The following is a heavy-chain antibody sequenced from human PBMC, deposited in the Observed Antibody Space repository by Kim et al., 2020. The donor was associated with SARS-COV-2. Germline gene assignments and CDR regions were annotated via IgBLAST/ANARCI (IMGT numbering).Heavy chain of an antibody. Sequence: GGSLRLSCAASGFTFSDHHMAWVRQAPGKGLEWVARIRNRARSHTTEYAASVKGRFTISRDDSENSLYLQMSSLKTDDTAVYYCARSPVGVDSFDIWGQ. V-gene: IGHV3-72*01. CDR2: IRNRARSHTT. J-gene: IGHJ3*02. CDR3: ARSPVGVDSFDI. CDR1: GFTFSDHH. D-gene: IGHD1-26*01.